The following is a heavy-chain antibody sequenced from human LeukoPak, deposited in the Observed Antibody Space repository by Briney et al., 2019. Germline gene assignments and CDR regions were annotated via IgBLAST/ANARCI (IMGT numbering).Heavy chain of an antibody. J-gene: IGHJ5*02. CDR1: EFTFSSYG. V-gene: IGHV3-30*18. CDR2: ISYDGSNK. D-gene: IGHD2-15*01. Sequence: GRSLRLSCAASEFTFSSYGMHWVRQAPGKGLEWVAVISYDGSNKYYADSVKGRFTISRDNSKNTLYLQMNSLRAEDTAVYYCAKDRVGYCSGGSCYSEAYWFDPWGQGTLVTVSS. CDR3: AKDRVGYCSGGSCYSEAYWFDP.